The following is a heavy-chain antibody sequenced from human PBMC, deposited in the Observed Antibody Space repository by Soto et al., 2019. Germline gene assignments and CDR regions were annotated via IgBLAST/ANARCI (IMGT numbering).Heavy chain of an antibody. Sequence: QVQLQESGPGLVKPSQTLSLTCTVSGGSISSGHYYWSWIRQPPGKGLEWIGNIYFRGSTYYSPSLKGRGTISVDTSKNQLSLKLSSVTAADTAVYYCARIYDSSGYVDYWGQGTLVTVSS. CDR3: ARIYDSSGYVDY. CDR2: IYFRGST. CDR1: GGSISSGHYY. J-gene: IGHJ4*02. V-gene: IGHV4-30-4*01. D-gene: IGHD3-22*01.